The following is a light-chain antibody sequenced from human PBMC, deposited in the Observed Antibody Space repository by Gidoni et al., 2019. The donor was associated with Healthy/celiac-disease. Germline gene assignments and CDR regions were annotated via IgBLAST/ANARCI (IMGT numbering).Light chain of an antibody. J-gene: IGKJ1*01. CDR3: QQCYSTLRT. CDR1: QSISSY. CDR2: AAS. Sequence: DIQMTQSPSSLSASVGDRVTITCRARQSISSYLNWYKQKPGKAPKLLIYAASSLQSGVPSRFSGSGSGTDFTLTISSLQPEDFATYYCQQCYSTLRTFGQGTKVEIK. V-gene: IGKV1-39*01.